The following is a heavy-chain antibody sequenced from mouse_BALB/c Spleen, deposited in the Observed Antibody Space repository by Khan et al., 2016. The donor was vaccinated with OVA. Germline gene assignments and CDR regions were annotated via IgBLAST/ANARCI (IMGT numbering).Heavy chain of an antibody. CDR2: IRYSGNT. J-gene: IGHJ2*01. D-gene: IGHD2-1*01. V-gene: IGHV3-2*02. CDR3: ERGKGGDFDY. CDR1: GYSITSDYA. Sequence: VQLVEPGPGLVKPSQSLSLTCTVTGYSITSDYAWNWIRQFPGNKLEWMGFIRYSGNTNYHPSLHSRISITRDTSKNQFFLPLNSVTTEDTATDYCERGKGGDFDYGGQGTTLTVAS.